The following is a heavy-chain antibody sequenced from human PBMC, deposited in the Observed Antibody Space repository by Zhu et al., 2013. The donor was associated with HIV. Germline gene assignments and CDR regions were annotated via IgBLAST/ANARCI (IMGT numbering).Heavy chain of an antibody. J-gene: IGHJ6*03. D-gene: IGHD2-2*01. V-gene: IGHV4-38-2*02. CDR1: GYSISSGYY. CDR2: IYHSGST. Sequence: QVQLQESGPGLVKPSETLSLTCTVSGYSISSGYYWGWIRQPPGKGLEWIGSIYHSGSTYYNPSLKSRVTMSVDTSKNHFSLKLSSMTAADTAVYYCARGPSCSITSCFVHYYSNDVWGKGTTVTVSS. CDR3: ARGPSCSITSCFVHYYSNDV.